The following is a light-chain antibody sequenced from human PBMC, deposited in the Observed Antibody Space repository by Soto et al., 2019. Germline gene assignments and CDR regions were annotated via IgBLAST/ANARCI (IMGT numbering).Light chain of an antibody. CDR3: QKYNSAPLT. CDR1: QGIRNY. CDR2: AAS. V-gene: IGKV1-27*01. Sequence: DIQMTQSPSSLSASVGDRVTITCRASQGIRNYLAWYQQNPGTVPKLLIYAASTLQSGVPSRFSGSGSGTDFTLTISSRQPEDVATYYWQKYNSAPLTFGPGTKLDIK. J-gene: IGKJ3*01.